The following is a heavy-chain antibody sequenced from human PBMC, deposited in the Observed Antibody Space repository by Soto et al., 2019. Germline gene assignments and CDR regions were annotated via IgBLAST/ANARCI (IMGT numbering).Heavy chain of an antibody. Sequence: GGSLRLSCAASGFTFSSYGMHWVRQAPGKGLEWVAVISYDGSNKYYADSVKGRFTISRDNSKNTLYLQMNSLRAEDTAVYYCAKDANYCTLDVWGQGTTVTVSS. J-gene: IGHJ6*02. CDR3: AKDANYCTLDV. D-gene: IGHD2-8*01. CDR1: GFTFSSYG. V-gene: IGHV3-30*18. CDR2: ISYDGSNK.